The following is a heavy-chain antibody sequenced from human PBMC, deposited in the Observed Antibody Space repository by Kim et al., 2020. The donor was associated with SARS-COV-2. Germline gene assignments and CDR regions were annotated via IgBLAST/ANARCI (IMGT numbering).Heavy chain of an antibody. CDR1: GFNFSIYS. V-gene: IGHV3-21*01. Sequence: GGSLRLSCAASGFNFSIYSMNWFRQAPGKGLEWVSAISSRTTYISYADSVKGRFTISRDNSKNALYLHMNSLRAEDTAVYYCASWWSPDIVRAVTGSYDHNDMDVWGQGTTVTVSS. J-gene: IGHJ6*02. CDR2: ISSRTTYI. CDR3: ASWWSPDIVRAVTGSYDHNDMDV. D-gene: IGHD3-10*01.